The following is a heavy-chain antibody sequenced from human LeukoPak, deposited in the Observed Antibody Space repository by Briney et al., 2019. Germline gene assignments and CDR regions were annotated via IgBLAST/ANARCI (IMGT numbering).Heavy chain of an antibody. J-gene: IGHJ4*02. D-gene: IGHD3-22*01. Sequence: ASVKVSCKASGYTFTSYGISWVRQAPGQGLEWMGWISAYNGNTNYAQKLQGRVTMTTDTSTSTAYMELRSLRSDETAVYYCARVTYYYDSSGYGFDYWGQGTLVTVSS. CDR3: ARVTYYYDSSGYGFDY. V-gene: IGHV1-18*01. CDR1: GYTFTSYG. CDR2: ISAYNGNT.